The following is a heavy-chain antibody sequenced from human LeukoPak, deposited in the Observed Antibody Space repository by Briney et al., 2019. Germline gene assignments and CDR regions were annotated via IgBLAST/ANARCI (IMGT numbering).Heavy chain of an antibody. CDR1: GLTFSSYW. Sequence: GGSLRLSCAASGLTFSSYWMHWVRQAPGKGLVWVSRISQDGSITNYADSVKGRFTISRDNAKHTLYLQMNSLRAEDTAVYYCAKVVSSSDLLDYWGQGTLVTVSS. CDR3: AKVVSSSDLLDY. D-gene: IGHD6-19*01. V-gene: IGHV3-74*01. J-gene: IGHJ4*02. CDR2: ISQDGSIT.